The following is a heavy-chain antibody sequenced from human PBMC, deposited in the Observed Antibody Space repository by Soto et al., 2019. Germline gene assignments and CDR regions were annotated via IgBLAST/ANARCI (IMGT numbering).Heavy chain of an antibody. J-gene: IGHJ4*02. CDR3: ARAKEAERLGLDY. V-gene: IGHV3-48*02. CDR2: ISSSSSTI. D-gene: IGHD3-3*01. Sequence: EVQLVESGGGLVQPGGSLRLSCAASGFTFSSYSMNWVRQAPGQGREWVSYISSSSSTIYYADSVKGRFTISRDNAKNSLYLQMNSLRDEDTAVYYCARAKEAERLGLDYWGQGTLVTVSS. CDR1: GFTFSSYS.